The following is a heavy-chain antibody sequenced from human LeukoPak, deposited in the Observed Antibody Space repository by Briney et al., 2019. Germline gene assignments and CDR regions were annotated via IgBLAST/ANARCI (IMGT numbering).Heavy chain of an antibody. V-gene: IGHV1-69*13. CDR3: ARDGYVTIFGVVISDYYYGMDV. Sequence: ASVKVSCKASGGTFSSYAISWVRQAPGQGLEWMGGITPIFGTANYAQKFQGRVTITADESTSTAYMELSSLRSEDTAVYYCARDGYVTIFGVVISDYYYGMDVWGQGTTVTVSS. D-gene: IGHD3-3*01. J-gene: IGHJ6*02. CDR2: ITPIFGTA. CDR1: GGTFSSYA.